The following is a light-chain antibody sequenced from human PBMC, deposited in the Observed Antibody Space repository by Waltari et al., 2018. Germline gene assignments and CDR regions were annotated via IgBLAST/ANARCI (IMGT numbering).Light chain of an antibody. J-gene: IGKJ2*01. CDR1: QSVSNN. V-gene: IGKV3-15*01. CDR2: GAS. Sequence: EIVIPQSPATLSVSQGERATLSCRASQSVSNNLAWYQQKPGQAPRLLISGASTRATGIPARFSGSGSGTEFTLTISSLQSEDFAVYYCQQYNNWPYTFGQGTKLEIK. CDR3: QQYNNWPYT.